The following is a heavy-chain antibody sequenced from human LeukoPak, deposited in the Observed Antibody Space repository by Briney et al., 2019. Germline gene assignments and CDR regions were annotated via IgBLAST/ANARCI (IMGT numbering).Heavy chain of an antibody. CDR2: IIPIFGTA. CDR1: GGTFSSYA. J-gene: IGHJ4*02. V-gene: IGHV1-69*13. CDR3: ARGDFWSGYTYYFDY. D-gene: IGHD3-3*01. Sequence: SVKVSCKASGGTFSSYAISWVRQAPGQGLEWMGGIIPIFGTANYAQKFQGRVTIAADESTSTAYMELSSLRSEDTAVYYCARGDFWSGYTYYFDYWGQGTLVTVSS.